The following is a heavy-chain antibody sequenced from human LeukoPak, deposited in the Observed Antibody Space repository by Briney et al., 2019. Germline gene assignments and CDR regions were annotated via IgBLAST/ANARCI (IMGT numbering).Heavy chain of an antibody. Sequence: GGSLRLSCAASKFAFSSYAMSWVRQAPGKGLEWVSVIYSGGSTYYADSVRGRFTISRDNSKNTLYLQMNSLGAEDTAVFYCARVSYYDSSGYYFLSYVDYWGQGTLVTVSS. V-gene: IGHV3-53*01. CDR3: ARVSYYDSSGYYFLSYVDY. D-gene: IGHD3-22*01. J-gene: IGHJ4*02. CDR2: IYSGGST. CDR1: KFAFSSYA.